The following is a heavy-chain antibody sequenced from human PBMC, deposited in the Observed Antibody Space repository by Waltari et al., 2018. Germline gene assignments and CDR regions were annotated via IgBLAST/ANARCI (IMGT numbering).Heavy chain of an antibody. D-gene: IGHD4-4*01. CDR1: GGSISSGGYY. CDR3: ARSSNYVAYFDY. V-gene: IGHV4-31*03. Sequence: QVQLQESGPGLVKPSQTLSRTCTVSGGSISSGGYYWSWTRQHPGTGREWIGYMYHSGRTYYIPSLKSRVTISVDRSKNQFSLKLSSVTAADTAVYYCARSSNYVAYFDYWGQGTLVTVSS. J-gene: IGHJ4*02. CDR2: MYHSGRT.